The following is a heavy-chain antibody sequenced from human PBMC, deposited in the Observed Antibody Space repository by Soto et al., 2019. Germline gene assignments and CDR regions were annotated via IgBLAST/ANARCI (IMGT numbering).Heavy chain of an antibody. CDR2: FLNDGSNR. D-gene: IGHD3-10*01. CDR3: ARDDEYSGNGMDV. Sequence: QVQLVESGGVVVQPGRSLRLSCAASGFTFRNYGMHWVRQAPGKGLEGVAVFLNDGSNRYNADSVKDRFTIARDNSKNKMYLQMNSLSAADTAVYYCARDDEYSGNGMDVWGQGTTVTVS. J-gene: IGHJ6*02. V-gene: IGHV3-33*01. CDR1: GFTFRNYG.